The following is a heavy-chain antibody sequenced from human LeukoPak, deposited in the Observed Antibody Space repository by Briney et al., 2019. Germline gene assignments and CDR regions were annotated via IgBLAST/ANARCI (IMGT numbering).Heavy chain of an antibody. J-gene: IGHJ6*03. CDR3: ARGIVVVPAAILGTQDYYYYYMDV. CDR1: GFTFSSYW. Sequence: GGSLRLSCAASGFTFSSYWMSWVRQAPGKGLEWVANIKQDGGEKYYVDSVKGRFTISRDNAKNSLYLQMNSLRAEDTAVYHCARGIVVVPAAILGTQDYYYYYMDVWGKGTTVTVSS. D-gene: IGHD2-2*02. V-gene: IGHV3-7*01. CDR2: IKQDGGEK.